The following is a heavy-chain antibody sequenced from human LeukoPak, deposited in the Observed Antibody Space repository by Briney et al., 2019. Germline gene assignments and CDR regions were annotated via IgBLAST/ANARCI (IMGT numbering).Heavy chain of an antibody. CDR1: GFTFSSYS. CDR2: ISSSSSYI. D-gene: IGHD1-26*01. J-gene: IGHJ6*03. Sequence: GGSLRLSCAVSGFTFSSYSMNWVRQAPGKGLEWVSSISSSSSYIYYADSVKGRFTISRDNAKNSLYLQMNSLRAEDTAVYYCARDGSYGRGYMDVWGKGTTVTISS. CDR3: ARDGSYGRGYMDV. V-gene: IGHV3-21*01.